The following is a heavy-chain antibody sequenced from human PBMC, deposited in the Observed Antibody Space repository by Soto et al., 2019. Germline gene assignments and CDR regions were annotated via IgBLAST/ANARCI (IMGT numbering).Heavy chain of an antibody. CDR3: ARDSNIIVFGVVIISYFDY. D-gene: IGHD3-3*02. CDR1: GYTFTSYA. V-gene: IGHV1-3*01. J-gene: IGHJ4*02. CDR2: INAGNGNT. Sequence: GASVKVSCKASGYTFTSYAMHWVRQAPGQRLEWMGWINAGNGNTKYSQKFQGRVTITRDTSASTAYMELSSLRSEDTAVYYCARDSNIIVFGVVIISYFDYWGQGTLVTVSS.